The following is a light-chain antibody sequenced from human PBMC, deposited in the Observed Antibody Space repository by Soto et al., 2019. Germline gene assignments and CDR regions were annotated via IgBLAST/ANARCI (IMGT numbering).Light chain of an antibody. CDR2: EVN. J-gene: IGLJ1*01. CDR3: SSYAGSSNF. Sequence: QSALTQPPSASGSPGQSVAISCTGTTSDVGGYNYVSWYQQHPGKAPKLMIYEVNKRPSGVPDRFSGSKSGNTASLTVSGLQAEDEADYYCSSYAGSSNFFGTGTKVTVL. CDR1: TSDVGGYNY. V-gene: IGLV2-8*01.